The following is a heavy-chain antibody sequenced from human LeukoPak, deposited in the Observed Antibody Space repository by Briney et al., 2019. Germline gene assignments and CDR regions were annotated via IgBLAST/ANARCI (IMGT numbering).Heavy chain of an antibody. V-gene: IGHV4-38-2*02. CDR2: IYHSGST. D-gene: IGHD6-19*01. Sequence: SETLSLTCTVSGYSISSGYYWGWIRQPPGKGLEWIGSIYHSGSTYYNPSLKSRVTISVDTSKNQFSLKLSSVTAADTAVYYCARVGSSGWDYFDYWGQGTLVTVSS. CDR1: GYSISSGYY. J-gene: IGHJ4*02. CDR3: ARVGSSGWDYFDY.